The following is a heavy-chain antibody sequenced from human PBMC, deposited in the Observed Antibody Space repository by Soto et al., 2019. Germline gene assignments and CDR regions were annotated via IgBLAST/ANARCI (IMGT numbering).Heavy chain of an antibody. CDR1: GFTFRSYG. D-gene: IGHD3-22*01. V-gene: IGHV3-30*18. CDR3: AKPGYYDSSGYSDAFDI. J-gene: IGHJ3*02. CDR2: ISYDGSNK. Sequence: GGSLRLSCAASGFTFRSYGMHWVRQAPGKGLEWVAVISYDGSNKYYADSVKGRFTISRDNSKNTLYLQMNSLRAEDTAVYYCAKPGYYDSSGYSDAFDIWGQGTMVTVSS.